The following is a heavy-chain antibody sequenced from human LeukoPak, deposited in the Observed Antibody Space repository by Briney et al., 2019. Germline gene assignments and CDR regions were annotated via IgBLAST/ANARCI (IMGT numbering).Heavy chain of an antibody. CDR2: IYSGGST. CDR1: GGSISSSNW. D-gene: IGHD5-24*01. J-gene: IGHJ4*02. CDR3: ARGQMATTI. V-gene: IGHV3-53*01. Sequence: ETLSLTCAVSGGSISSSNWWSWVLQAPGKGLEWVSVIYSGGSTYYADSVKGRFTISRDNSKNTLYLQMNSLRAEDTAVYYCARGQMATTIWGQGTLVTVSS.